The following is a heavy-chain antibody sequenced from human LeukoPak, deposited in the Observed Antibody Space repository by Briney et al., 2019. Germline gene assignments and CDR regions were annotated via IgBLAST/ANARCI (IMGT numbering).Heavy chain of an antibody. CDR1: GFTFSSYW. CDR2: INTDGSST. CDR3: ANSLGGVRGYPLFDY. Sequence: PGGSLRLSCAASGFTFSSYWMHWVRQAPGKGLVWVSRINTDGSSTSYADSVKGRFTISRDNAKNTLYLQMNSLRAEDTAVYYCANSLGGVRGYPLFDYWGQGTLVTVSS. V-gene: IGHV3-74*01. J-gene: IGHJ4*02. D-gene: IGHD3-16*01.